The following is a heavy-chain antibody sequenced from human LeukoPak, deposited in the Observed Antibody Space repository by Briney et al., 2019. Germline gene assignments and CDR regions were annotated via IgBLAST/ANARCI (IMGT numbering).Heavy chain of an antibody. CDR1: GGTFSSYA. J-gene: IGHJ4*02. V-gene: IGHV1-69*05. CDR3: AREIVGATGGYFDY. CDR2: IIPIFGTA. D-gene: IGHD1-26*01. Sequence: SVKVSCKASGGTFSSYAICWVQQAPGQGLEWIGRIIPIFGTANYAQKFQGRVTITTDESMSTAYMELSSLRSEDTAVYYCAREIVGATGGYFDYWGQGTLVTVSS.